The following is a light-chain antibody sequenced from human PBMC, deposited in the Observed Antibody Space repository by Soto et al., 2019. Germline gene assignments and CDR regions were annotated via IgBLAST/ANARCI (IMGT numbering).Light chain of an antibody. J-gene: IGKJ3*01. Sequence: VLTQSPGTLSLSPGERATLSCRASQSISSGSLAWYQQKPGQAPRLLIFAASARVTGIPDRFSGSGSGTGFTRTISRLEPEDFAVYYCQHYGSSPPFTFGPGTKVDIK. CDR3: QHYGSSPPFT. CDR1: QSISSGS. CDR2: AAS. V-gene: IGKV3-20*01.